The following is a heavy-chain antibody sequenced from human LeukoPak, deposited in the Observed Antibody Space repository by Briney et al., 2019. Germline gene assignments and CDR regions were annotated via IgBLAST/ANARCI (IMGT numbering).Heavy chain of an antibody. D-gene: IGHD1-26*01. Sequence: SGGSLRLSCAASGFTFSSYSMNWVRQAPGKGLEWVSSISSSSSYIYYADSVKRRFTISRDNAKNSLYLQMNSLRAEDTAVYYCARDRWEQSTNWFDPWGQGTLVTVSS. CDR3: ARDRWEQSTNWFDP. CDR1: GFTFSSYS. V-gene: IGHV3-21*01. CDR2: ISSSSSYI. J-gene: IGHJ5*02.